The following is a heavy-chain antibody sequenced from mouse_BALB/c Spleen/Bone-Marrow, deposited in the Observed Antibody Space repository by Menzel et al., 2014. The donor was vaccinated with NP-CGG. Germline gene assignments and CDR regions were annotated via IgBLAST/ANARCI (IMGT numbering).Heavy chain of an antibody. D-gene: IGHD1-1*01. CDR2: ISTYYGNT. Sequence: QVQLQQSGPELVRPGVSVKISCKGSSYTFTDYAMHWVKQSHAKSLEWIGVISTYYGNTNYNQKFKGKATMTVVKSSSTAYMELARLTSEDSAVYYCARGLLLLDYWGQGTSVTVSS. J-gene: IGHJ4*01. CDR3: ARGLLLLDY. V-gene: IGHV1-67*01. CDR1: SYTFTDYA.